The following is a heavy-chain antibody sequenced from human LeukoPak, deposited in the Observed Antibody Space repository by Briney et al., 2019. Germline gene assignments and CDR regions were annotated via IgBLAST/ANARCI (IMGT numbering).Heavy chain of an antibody. Sequence: GGSLRLSCAASGFTFSSYGMSWVRQAPGKGLEWVPVISGSGGSTYYADSVKGRFTISRDNSKNTLYLQMNSLRAEDTAVYYCAKSIRYSSSEIYWGQGTLVTVSS. CDR3: AKSIRYSSSEIY. CDR1: GFTFSSYG. V-gene: IGHV3-23*01. J-gene: IGHJ4*02. CDR2: ISGSGGST. D-gene: IGHD6-13*01.